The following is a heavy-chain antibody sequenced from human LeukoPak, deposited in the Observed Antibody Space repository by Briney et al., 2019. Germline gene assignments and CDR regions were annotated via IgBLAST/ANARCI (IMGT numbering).Heavy chain of an antibody. J-gene: IGHJ4*02. Sequence: PGGSLRLSCAASGFTFSSYAMSWVRQAPGKGLEWVSAISGSGGSKYYADSVKGRFTISRAYSKHSLHLQINITRADESADYYGAKGRSVVVPAAYLDYWGQGTLVTVSS. D-gene: IGHD2-2*01. V-gene: IGHV3-23*01. CDR3: AKGRSVVVPAAYLDY. CDR2: ISGSGGSK. CDR1: GFTFSSYA.